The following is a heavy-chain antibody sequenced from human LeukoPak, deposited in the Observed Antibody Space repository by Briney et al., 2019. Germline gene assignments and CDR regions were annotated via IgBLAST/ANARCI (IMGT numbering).Heavy chain of an antibody. J-gene: IGHJ5*02. CDR1: GFTFSSYA. Sequence: GSLRLSCAASGFTFSSYAMSWIRQPPGKGLEWIGSIYYSGSTYYNPSLKSRVTISVDTSKNQFSLKLSSVTAADTAVYYCARQAHYYDSSGFDPWGQGTLVTVSS. CDR3: ARQAHYYDSSGFDP. D-gene: IGHD3-22*01. CDR2: IYYSGST. V-gene: IGHV4-39*01.